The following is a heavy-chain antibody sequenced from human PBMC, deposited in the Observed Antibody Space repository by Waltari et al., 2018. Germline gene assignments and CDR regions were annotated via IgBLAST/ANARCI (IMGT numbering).Heavy chain of an antibody. CDR3: ARDRGQQQLVTHYFDY. CDR2: ISYSGST. CDR1: GGSISSYY. D-gene: IGHD6-13*01. J-gene: IGHJ4*02. Sequence: QVQLQESGPGLVKPSETLSLTCTVSGGSISSYYWSWIRQPPGKGLEWIGYISYSGSTNYNPSRKSRVTISVDTSKNQFSLKLSSVTAADTAVYYCARDRGQQQLVTHYFDYWGQGTLVTVSS. V-gene: IGHV4-59*01.